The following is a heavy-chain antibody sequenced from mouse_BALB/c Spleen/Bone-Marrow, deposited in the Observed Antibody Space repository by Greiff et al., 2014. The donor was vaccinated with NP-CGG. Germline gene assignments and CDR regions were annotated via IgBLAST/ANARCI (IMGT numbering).Heavy chain of an antibody. V-gene: IGHV14-3*02. CDR3: APYYYGSSQFAY. Sequence: VQLKESGAELVKPGASVKLSCTASGFNIKDTYMHWVKQRPEQGLEWIGRIDPANGNTKYDPKFQGKATITADTSSNTAYLQLSSLTSEDTADYYCAPYYYGSSQFAYWGQGTLVTVSA. CDR2: IDPANGNT. J-gene: IGHJ3*01. CDR1: GFNIKDTY. D-gene: IGHD1-1*01.